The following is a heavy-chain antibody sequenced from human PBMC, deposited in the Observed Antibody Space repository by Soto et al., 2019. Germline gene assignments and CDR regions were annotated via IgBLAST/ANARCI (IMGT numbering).Heavy chain of an antibody. D-gene: IGHD1-26*01. V-gene: IGHV1-69*04. J-gene: IGHJ4*02. CDR3: AREMVVAAHLDY. CDR1: GGTFSSYT. CDR2: IIPILGIA. Sequence: SVKVSCKASGGTFSSYTISWVRQAPEQGLEWMGRIIPILGIANYAQKFQGRVTITADKSTSTAYMELSSLRSEDTAVYYCAREMVVAAHLDYWGQGTLVTVSS.